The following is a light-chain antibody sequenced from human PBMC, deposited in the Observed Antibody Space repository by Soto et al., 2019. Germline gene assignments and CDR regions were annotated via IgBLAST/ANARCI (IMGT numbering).Light chain of an antibody. CDR3: SSYTTSTTCQIV. CDR1: SSDVVGYNY. Sequence: QSALTQPASVSGSPGQSITISCTGTSSDVVGYNYVSWYQHHPGKAPKLIIFDVSNRPSGVSNPFSGSKSGNTASLTISGLQPEDEADYYGSSYTTSTTCQIVFGTGTKVTVL. V-gene: IGLV2-14*03. J-gene: IGLJ1*01. CDR2: DVS.